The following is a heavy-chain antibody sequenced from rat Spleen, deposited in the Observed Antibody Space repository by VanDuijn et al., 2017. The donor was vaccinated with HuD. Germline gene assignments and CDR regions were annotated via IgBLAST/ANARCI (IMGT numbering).Heavy chain of an antibody. CDR1: GFTFNNYW. CDR3: TRDRPIAANWFAY. CDR2: IIYEGSGT. V-gene: IGHV5-31*01. J-gene: IGHJ3*01. D-gene: IGHD1-2*01. Sequence: EVQLVESGGGLVQPGRSLKLSCVASGFTFNNYWMAWIRQTPGKGPEWVATIIYEGSGTYYRDSVRGRFTISRDNAKSTLYLQMNSLRSEDTATYYCTRDRPIAANWFAYWGQGTLVTVSS.